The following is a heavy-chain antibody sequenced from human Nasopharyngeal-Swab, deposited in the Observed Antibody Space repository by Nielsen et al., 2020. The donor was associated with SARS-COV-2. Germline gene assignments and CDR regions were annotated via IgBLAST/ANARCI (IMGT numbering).Heavy chain of an antibody. D-gene: IGHD6-13*01. V-gene: IGHV4-38-2*02. J-gene: IGHJ4*02. CDR2: IYHSGST. CDR1: GYSISSGYY. Sequence: SETLSLTCTVSGYSISSGYYWGWIRQPPGKGLEWIGSIYHSGSTYYNPSLKSRVTISVDTSKNQFSLKLSSVTAAGTAVYYCARDSGYSSSWYSRDYYFDYWGQGTLITVSS. CDR3: ARDSGYSSSWYSRDYYFDY.